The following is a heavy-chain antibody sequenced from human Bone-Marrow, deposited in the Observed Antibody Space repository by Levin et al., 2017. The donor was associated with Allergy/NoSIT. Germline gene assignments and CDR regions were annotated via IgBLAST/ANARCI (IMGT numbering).Heavy chain of an antibody. CDR2: IIPIFGTA. Sequence: PGESLKISCKASGGTFSSYAISWVRQAPGQGLEWMGGIIPIFGTANYAQKFQGRVTITADKSTSTAYMELSSLRSEDTAVYYCARSPRITMIVVVTPGAFDSWGQGTMVTVSS. J-gene: IGHJ3*02. CDR1: GGTFSSYA. V-gene: IGHV1-69*06. CDR3: ARSPRITMIVVVTPGAFDS. D-gene: IGHD3-22*01.